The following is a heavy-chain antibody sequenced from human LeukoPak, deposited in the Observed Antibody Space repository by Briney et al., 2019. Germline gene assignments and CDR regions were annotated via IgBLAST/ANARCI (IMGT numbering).Heavy chain of an antibody. J-gene: IGHJ4*02. D-gene: IGHD3-22*01. CDR2: INSDGSST. CDR3: AREQGEDYYDYNSLDY. V-gene: IGHV3-74*01. Sequence: PGGSLRLSCAASGFTFSSYWMHWVRQAPGKGLVWVSRINSDGSSTSYADSVKGRFTISRDNAKNTLYLQMNSLRAEDTAVYYCAREQGEDYYDYNSLDYWGQGTLVTVSS. CDR1: GFTFSSYW.